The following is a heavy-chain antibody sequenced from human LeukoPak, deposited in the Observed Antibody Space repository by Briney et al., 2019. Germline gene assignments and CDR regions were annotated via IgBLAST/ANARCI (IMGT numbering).Heavy chain of an antibody. D-gene: IGHD1-7*01. V-gene: IGHV3-33*01. CDR2: KWYDGGKK. CDR1: GFTFS. CDR3: ARDYWWNYDY. J-gene: IGHJ4*02. Sequence: PGTSLRLSCAASGFTFSNWARQTPGKGLRWVAVKWYDGGKKYYADSLKGRFTISGDNSSPRAEDTAVHYCARDYWWNYDYWGQGTLVTVSS.